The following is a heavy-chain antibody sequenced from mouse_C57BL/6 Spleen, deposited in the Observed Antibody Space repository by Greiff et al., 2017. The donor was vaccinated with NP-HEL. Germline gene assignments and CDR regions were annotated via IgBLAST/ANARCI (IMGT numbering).Heavy chain of an antibody. CDR2: IHPNSGST. J-gene: IGHJ3*01. CDR3: ARDSSSHFAY. D-gene: IGHD1-1*01. V-gene: IGHV1-64*01. CDR1: GYTFTSYW. Sequence: QVQLQQPGAELVKPGASVKLSCKASGYTFTSYWMHWVKQRPGQGLEWIGVIHPNSGSTNYNEKFKSKATLTVDKSSSTAYMQLSSLTSEDSAVYYCARDSSSHFAYWGQGTLVTVSA.